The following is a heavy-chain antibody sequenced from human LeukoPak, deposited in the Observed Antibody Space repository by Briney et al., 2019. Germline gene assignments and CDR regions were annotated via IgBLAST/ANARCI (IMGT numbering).Heavy chain of an antibody. CDR1: GGSISSSSYY. J-gene: IGHJ4*02. CDR3: ARENWRSKSIDFDS. D-gene: IGHD6-6*01. V-gene: IGHV4-39*07. Sequence: PSETLSLTCTVSGGSISSSSYYWGWIRQPPGKGLEWIGSIYYSGSTYYNPSLKSRVTISVDRSKNQFSLRLSSVTAADTAAYFCARENWRSKSIDFDSWGQGTLVTVSS. CDR2: IYYSGST.